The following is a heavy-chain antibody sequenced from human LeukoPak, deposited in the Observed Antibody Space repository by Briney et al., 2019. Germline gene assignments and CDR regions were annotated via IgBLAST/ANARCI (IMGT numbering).Heavy chain of an antibody. CDR3: AKDQHIELPDY. J-gene: IGHJ4*02. Sequence: GGSLRLSCAASGFTFATYTMNWVRQAPGKGLEWVSGLYGKGDQTFYADSVKGRFTISRDNSNNMLFLHMDSLRAEDTALYHCAKDQHIELPDYWGQGTLVTVSS. CDR1: GFTFATYT. CDR2: LYGKGDQT. D-gene: IGHD1-7*01. V-gene: IGHV3-23*01.